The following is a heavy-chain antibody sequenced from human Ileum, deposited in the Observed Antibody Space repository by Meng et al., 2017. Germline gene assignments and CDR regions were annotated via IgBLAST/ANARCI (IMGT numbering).Heavy chain of an antibody. CDR2: INHSGSS. CDR1: GGSFSGYY. V-gene: IGHV4-34*02. J-gene: IGHJ1*01. Sequence: QVRLQQWGAGLLKPSETLSLTCAVDGGSFSGYYWSWVRQSPGKGLEWIAEINHSGSSNYNPSFQSRVTISVDRPRNQFSLKLSSVTAADTGVYYCARPAGYSSDWYKYFQHWGQGTLVTVSS. D-gene: IGHD6-13*01. CDR3: ARPAGYSSDWYKYFQH.